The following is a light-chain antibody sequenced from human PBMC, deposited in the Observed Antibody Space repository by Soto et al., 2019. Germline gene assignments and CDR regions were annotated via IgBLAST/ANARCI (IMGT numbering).Light chain of an antibody. CDR1: QTVSQY. CDR2: HAS. J-gene: IGKJ1*01. V-gene: IGKV1-39*01. CDR3: QQSYSTLWT. Sequence: DIQMTQSPSSLSASVGDRVTITCRASQTVSQYLNWYQQRPGKAPKLLIYHASSLQSGVPSRFSGSGFGTDFTLTINSLQPEDFATYYCQQSYSTLWTCGQGTKVELK.